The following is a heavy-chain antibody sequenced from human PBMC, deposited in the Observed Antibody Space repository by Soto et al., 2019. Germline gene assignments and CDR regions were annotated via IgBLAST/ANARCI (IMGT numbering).Heavy chain of an antibody. CDR3: AKGPHTNVGWPYYFES. CDR1: GFSLANYP. D-gene: IGHD6-19*01. Sequence: HPGGSLRLSCVASGFSLANYPMNWVRQTPGKGLEWISYSSPRGDTIYYADSVEDRFTISRDNARNSLSLHMSSLRDEDSALYYCAKGPHTNVGWPYYFESWGQGVPVTVPS. J-gene: IGHJ4*02. CDR2: SSPRGDTI. V-gene: IGHV3-48*02.